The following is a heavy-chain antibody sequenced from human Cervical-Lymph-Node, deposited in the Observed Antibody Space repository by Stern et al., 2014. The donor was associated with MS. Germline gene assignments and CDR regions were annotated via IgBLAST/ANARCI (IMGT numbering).Heavy chain of an antibody. CDR1: GFTFSTNW. CDR3: ARVGQKWELLA. D-gene: IGHD1-26*01. Sequence: VQLVQSGGGLVQPGGSLRLSCAASGFTFSTNWMHWVRQAPGKGLVWVSRINSDGSDTSYADSVKGRFTISRDNAKNPVYLQMNSLRADDAAVYCCARVGQKWELLAWGRGTLVTVSS. V-gene: IGHV3-74*02. CDR2: INSDGSDT. J-gene: IGHJ5*02.